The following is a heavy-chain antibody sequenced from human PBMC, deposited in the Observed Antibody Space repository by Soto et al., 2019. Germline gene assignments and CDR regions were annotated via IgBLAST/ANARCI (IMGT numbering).Heavy chain of an antibody. Sequence: LRLSCAASGFSFSSLGMHWVRQAPGKGLEWVAVTSNDGSRSYYADSVKGRFTISRDNSENTLYLQMNSLRDEDTAVYYCAYKGPLGELSFTRFDPWGQGTLVTVSS. J-gene: IGHJ5*02. CDR2: TSNDGSRS. D-gene: IGHD3-16*02. CDR1: GFSFSSLG. V-gene: IGHV3-30*03. CDR3: AYKGPLGELSFTRFDP.